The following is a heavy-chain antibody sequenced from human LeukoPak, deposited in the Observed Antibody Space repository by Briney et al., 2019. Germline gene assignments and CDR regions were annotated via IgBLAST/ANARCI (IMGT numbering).Heavy chain of an antibody. J-gene: IGHJ3*02. Sequence: PSETLSLTCTVSGGSISSYYWSWIRQPAGKGLEWIGRIYTSGSTNYNPSLKSRVTMSVDPSKNQFSLKLSSVTAADTAVYYCARDRCSSTSCYPGGDAFDIWGQGTMVTVSS. CDR2: IYTSGST. D-gene: IGHD2-2*01. CDR3: ARDRCSSTSCYPGGDAFDI. CDR1: GGSISSYY. V-gene: IGHV4-4*07.